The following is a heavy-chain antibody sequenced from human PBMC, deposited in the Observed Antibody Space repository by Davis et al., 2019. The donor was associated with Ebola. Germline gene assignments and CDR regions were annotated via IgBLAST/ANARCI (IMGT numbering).Heavy chain of an antibody. Sequence: SVKVSCKASGGTFSSYAISWVRQAPGQGLEWMGGIIPILGIANYAQKFQGRVTITADKSTSTAYMELSSLRSEDTAVYYCGAAAGFSYYYYYMDVWGKGTTVTVSS. CDR3: GAAAGFSYYYYYMDV. J-gene: IGHJ6*03. CDR1: GGTFSSYA. CDR2: IIPILGIA. D-gene: IGHD6-13*01. V-gene: IGHV1-69*10.